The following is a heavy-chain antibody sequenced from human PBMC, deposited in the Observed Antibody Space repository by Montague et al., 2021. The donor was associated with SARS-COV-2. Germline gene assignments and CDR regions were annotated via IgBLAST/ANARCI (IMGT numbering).Heavy chain of an antibody. D-gene: IGHD2/OR15-2a*01. J-gene: IGHJ2*01. CDR1: GGSINDHY. V-gene: IGHV4-4*09. CDR2: ISSNGKT. Sequence: SETLSLTCTVSGGSINDHYRFWIRQSPGKGLEWIGYISSNGKTNYNPSLKSRVTLSAYAPRNEFSLKLSSMTAAATAVYYCAKSAWHNCYFDIWGRGILVTVSS. CDR3: AKSAWHNCYFDI.